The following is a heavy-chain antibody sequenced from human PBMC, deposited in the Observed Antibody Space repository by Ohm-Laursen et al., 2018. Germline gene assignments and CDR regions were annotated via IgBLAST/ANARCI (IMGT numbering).Heavy chain of an antibody. D-gene: IGHD2-15*01. CDR3: ARFTGSECCGTLDI. V-gene: IGHV3-33*01. Sequence: SLRLSCAASGFTFKNHGMHWVRQAPGKGLEWVAFIWFDERDRNYIDSVRGRFTISRDNFNNMLYLQMNSLRAGDTAVYYCARFTGSECCGTLDIWGQGTRVTVSS. CDR2: IWFDERDR. CDR1: GFTFKNHG. J-gene: IGHJ3*02.